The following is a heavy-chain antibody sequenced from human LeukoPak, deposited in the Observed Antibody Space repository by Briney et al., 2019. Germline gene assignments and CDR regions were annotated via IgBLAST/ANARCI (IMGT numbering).Heavy chain of an antibody. Sequence: GGSLRLSCAASGFRLSTYWMSWVRQAPGKGLEWVANIKQDGSEKCYVDSVKGRFTISRVNGKNSLYLQMNSLRAEDTAVYYCARDGKSAALDYWGQGTLVTVSS. J-gene: IGHJ4*02. CDR3: ARDGKSAALDY. V-gene: IGHV3-7*01. D-gene: IGHD6-13*01. CDR2: IKQDGSEK. CDR1: GFRLSTYW.